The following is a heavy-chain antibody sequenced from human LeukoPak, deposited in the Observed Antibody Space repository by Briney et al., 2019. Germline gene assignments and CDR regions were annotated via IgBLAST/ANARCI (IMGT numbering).Heavy chain of an antibody. CDR2: IYDSGST. CDR3: ARVQSSGWYVDWFDP. Sequence: SETLSLTCTVSGGSIRSSYYYWGWIRQPPGKGLEWIGSIYDSGSTYYNPSLKSRVTISVDTSKNQFSLKLNPVTAADTAVYYCARVQSSGWYVDWFDPWGQGTLVTVSS. D-gene: IGHD6-19*01. CDR1: GGSIRSSYYY. V-gene: IGHV4-39*01. J-gene: IGHJ5*02.